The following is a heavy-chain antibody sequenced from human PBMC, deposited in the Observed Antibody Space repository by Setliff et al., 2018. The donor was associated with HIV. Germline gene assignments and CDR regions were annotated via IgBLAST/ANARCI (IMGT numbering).Heavy chain of an antibody. Sequence: SETLSLTCAVSGYSLSSDYYWGWIRQPPGKGLEWIASIYHSGSTYYNPSLKSRVTFSLDTSKNQFSLKLNFVTAADTAVYYCARAFGDYEAFYFDSWGQGSLVTVSS. D-gene: IGHD4-17*01. V-gene: IGHV4-38-2*01. CDR3: ARAFGDYEAFYFDS. CDR2: IYHSGST. CDR1: GYSLSSDYY. J-gene: IGHJ4*02.